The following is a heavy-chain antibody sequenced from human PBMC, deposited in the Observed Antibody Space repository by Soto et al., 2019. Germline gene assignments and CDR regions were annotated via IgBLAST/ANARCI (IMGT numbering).Heavy chain of an antibody. V-gene: IGHV3-11*01. CDR3: ARDRRDCRGGSCYHKSFDI. CDR2: ISSSGSTT. CDR1: GFTVSGYY. D-gene: IGHD2-15*01. Sequence: QVQLVESGGGLVKPGGSLRLSCAASGFTVSGYYMSWIRQAPGKGLDWVLYISSSGSTTYYADSVKGRFTISRDTAKNSLFLQMNSLRAEDTAVYYCARDRRDCRGGSCYHKSFDIWGQGTVVTVSS. J-gene: IGHJ3*02.